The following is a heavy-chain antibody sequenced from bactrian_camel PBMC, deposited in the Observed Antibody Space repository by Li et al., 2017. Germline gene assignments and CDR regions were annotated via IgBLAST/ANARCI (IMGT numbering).Heavy chain of an antibody. V-gene: IGHV3S53*01. Sequence: QLVESGGGSVPPGGSLRLSCVASGDTHMRYCMAWFRQPPGKEREGIAGVDSDGSISYSDSVKGRFTISRDNAENTLYLQMNSLQSEDTALYYCATGSWYRPDGMDYWGKGTQVTVS. D-gene: IGHD6*01. J-gene: IGHJ7*01. CDR2: VDSDGSI. CDR1: GDTHMRYC.